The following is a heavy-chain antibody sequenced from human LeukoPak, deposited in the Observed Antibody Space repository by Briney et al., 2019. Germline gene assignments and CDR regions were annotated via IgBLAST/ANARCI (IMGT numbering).Heavy chain of an antibody. D-gene: IGHD3-3*01. Sequence: ASGKVCCKGSGYTLTVLSMHLVREPPGKGLEWMGGFDPEDGETMNEQKFYVRGTMTEDTSTATAYMEPTSLRSEDTAVYYCAPGSGSWILRVAEWYFDLWGRGTLVPVSS. J-gene: IGHJ2*01. V-gene: IGHV1-24*01. CDR1: GYTLTVLS. CDR2: FDPEDGET. CDR3: APGSGSWILRVAEWYFDL.